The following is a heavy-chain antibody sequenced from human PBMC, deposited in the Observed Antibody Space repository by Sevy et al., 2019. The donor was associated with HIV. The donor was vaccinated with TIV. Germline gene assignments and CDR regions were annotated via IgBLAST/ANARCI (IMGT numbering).Heavy chain of an antibody. J-gene: IGHJ4*01. CDR1: GFAFSSHS. D-gene: IGHD6-13*01. CDR3: ARDGGYGIKRYPLY. V-gene: IGHV3-30-3*01. Sequence: GGSLRLSCAAPGFAFSSHSMHWVRPAPGKGLEWVAVISYEGSETFYAASVEGRFTISRDNSKNMLSRQSNSLRAEDTAVYDCARDGGYGIKRYPLYWGHGTLVTVSS. CDR2: ISYEGSET.